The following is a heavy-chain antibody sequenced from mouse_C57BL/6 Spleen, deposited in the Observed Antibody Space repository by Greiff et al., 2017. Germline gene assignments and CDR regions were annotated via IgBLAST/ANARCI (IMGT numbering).Heavy chain of an antibody. CDR2: INPCNGGT. CDR3: ARLFLDTFAY. D-gene: IGHD2-10*02. J-gene: IGHJ3*01. Sequence: QVQLQQSGPELVKPGASVKLSCKASGYTFTSYWMHWVKQRPGQGLEWIGNINPCNGGTNYNEKFKGKATLTVDKSSSTAYMQLSRLTSEDSAVYYCARLFLDTFAYWGQGTLVTVSA. V-gene: IGHV1-53*01. CDR1: GYTFTSYW.